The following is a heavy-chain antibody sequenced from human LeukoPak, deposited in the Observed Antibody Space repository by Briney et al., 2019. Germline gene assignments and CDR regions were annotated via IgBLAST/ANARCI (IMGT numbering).Heavy chain of an antibody. D-gene: IGHD2-8*01. CDR2: IYYSGST. J-gene: IGHJ4*02. Sequence: PSETLSLTCTVSGGSISGSSYYWGWIRQPPGKGLEWIGSIYYSGSTYYTSSLKSRVTISVDTSKNHFSLRLSSVTPADTAVYYCARNVTDLVLTKEDSHYYFDYWGQGTLVTVSS. CDR3: ARNVTDLVLTKEDSHYYFDY. CDR1: GGSISGSSYY. V-gene: IGHV4-39*02.